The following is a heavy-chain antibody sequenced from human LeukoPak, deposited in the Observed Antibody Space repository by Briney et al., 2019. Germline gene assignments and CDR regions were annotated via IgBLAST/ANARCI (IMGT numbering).Heavy chain of an antibody. CDR1: GFTFSSYA. D-gene: IGHD1-26*01. J-gene: IGHJ4*02. V-gene: IGHV3-30-3*01. CDR2: ISYDGSNK. CDR3: ARDRSGIDY. Sequence: PGGSLRLSCAASGFTFSSYAMHWVRQAPGKGLEWVAVISYDGSNKYYADSVKGRFTISRDNSKSTLYLQMNSLRAEDTAVYYCARDRSGIDYWGQGTLVTVSS.